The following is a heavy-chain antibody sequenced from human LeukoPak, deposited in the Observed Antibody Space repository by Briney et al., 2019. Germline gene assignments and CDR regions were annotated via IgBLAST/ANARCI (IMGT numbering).Heavy chain of an antibody. CDR3: AREFGMYYYYMDV. J-gene: IGHJ6*03. CDR1: GDSVKNINHY. D-gene: IGHD3-16*01. V-gene: IGHV4-39*07. Sequence: SETLSLTCTVSGDSVKNINHYWGWIRQSPGTGLEWIASIYYTGTSYYNPSLRNRVTISVDTSENQFSLKFKSVIAADTAVYYCAREFGMYYYYMDVWGKGTTVTVSS. CDR2: IYYTGTS.